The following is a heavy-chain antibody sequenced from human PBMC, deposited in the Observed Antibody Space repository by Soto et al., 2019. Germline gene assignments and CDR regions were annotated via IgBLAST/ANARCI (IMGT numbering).Heavy chain of an antibody. Sequence: QVQLVESGGGVVQPGRSLRRSCAVSGLTFSSYGMHWVRQAPGKGLELLAVISFDGSNKYYADSLKGRFTISRDNSKNTLFLQMNSLRAEDTALYYWAKGIIYSYGHGPLSYVDSWGQGPLVTVSS. CDR3: AKGIIYSYGHGPLSYVDS. D-gene: IGHD5-18*01. V-gene: IGHV3-30*18. CDR2: ISFDGSNK. CDR1: GLTFSSYG. J-gene: IGHJ4*02.